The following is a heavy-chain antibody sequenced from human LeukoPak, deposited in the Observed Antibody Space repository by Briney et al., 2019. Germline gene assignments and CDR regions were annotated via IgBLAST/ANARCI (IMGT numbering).Heavy chain of an antibody. CDR3: AKGVVITYYFDY. J-gene: IGHJ4*02. CDR2: ISGSGGST. D-gene: IGHD3-22*01. CDR1: GFTFSSYG. V-gene: IGHV3-23*01. Sequence: PGGTLRLSCAASGFTFSSYGMSWVRQAPGKGLEWVSAISGSGGSTYYADSVKGRFTISRDNSKNTLYLQMNSLRAEDTAVYYCAKGVVITYYFDYWGQGTLVTVSS.